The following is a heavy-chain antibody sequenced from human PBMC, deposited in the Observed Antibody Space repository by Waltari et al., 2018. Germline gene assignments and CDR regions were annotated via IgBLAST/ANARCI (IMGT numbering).Heavy chain of an antibody. Sequence: QVQLVQSGSELQKPGASVKVSCKASGYTFTNYAVNWVRQAPGQGLELMGWIITSTGNPTYAQGFRGRFVFSLDTSVSTAYLQINNLQADDTAVYYCTREVVPAATIVVNWFDPWGQGTLVTVSS. CDR2: IITSTGNP. J-gene: IGHJ5*02. CDR3: TREVVPAATIVVNWFDP. CDR1: GYTFTNYA. D-gene: IGHD2-2*01. V-gene: IGHV7-4-1*02.